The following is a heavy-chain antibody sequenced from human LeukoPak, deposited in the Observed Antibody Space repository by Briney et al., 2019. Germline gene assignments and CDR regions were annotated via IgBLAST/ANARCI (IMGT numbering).Heavy chain of an antibody. D-gene: IGHD6-6*01. J-gene: IGHJ4*02. CDR1: GFTFSSYA. CDR3: AKWKYSNSGIDDY. V-gene: IGHV3-23*01. Sequence: QPGGSLRLSCAASGFTFSSYAMSWVRQVPGKGLEWVSVISGSGDNTYYADSVKGRFTISRDNSKNMLYLHMNSLRAEDTAVYYCAKWKYSNSGIDDYWGQGTLVTVSS. CDR2: ISGSGDNT.